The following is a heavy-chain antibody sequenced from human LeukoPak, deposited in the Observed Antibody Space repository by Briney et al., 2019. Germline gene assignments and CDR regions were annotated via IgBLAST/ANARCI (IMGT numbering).Heavy chain of an antibody. Sequence: GASVKVSCKASGYTFTSYGISWVRQAPGQGLEWMGWISAYNGNTNYAQKLQGRVTMTTDTSTSTAYMELRSLRSDDTAVYYCAREAAATGYNWFDPWGQGTLVTASS. CDR2: ISAYNGNT. V-gene: IGHV1-18*01. CDR3: AREAAATGYNWFDP. J-gene: IGHJ5*02. D-gene: IGHD1-26*01. CDR1: GYTFTSYG.